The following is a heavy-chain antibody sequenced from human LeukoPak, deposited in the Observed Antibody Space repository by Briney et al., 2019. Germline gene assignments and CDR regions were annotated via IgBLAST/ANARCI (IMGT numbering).Heavy chain of an antibody. J-gene: IGHJ4*02. CDR2: ISPYNGNT. CDR1: GYTFTSYG. Sequence: ASVKVSCKASGYTFTSYGISWVRQAPGQGLEWMGWISPYNGNTDHAQKFQGRVTMTTDTSTSTAYMELRSLRSDDTAVYYCARVSEFNWNDAGGFDYWGQGTLVTVSS. D-gene: IGHD1-20*01. V-gene: IGHV1-18*01. CDR3: ARVSEFNWNDAGGFDY.